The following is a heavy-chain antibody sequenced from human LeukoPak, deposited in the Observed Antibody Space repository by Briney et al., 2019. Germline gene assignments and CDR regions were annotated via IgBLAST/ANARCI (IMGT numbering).Heavy chain of an antibody. CDR1: GFTFSSYA. V-gene: IGHV3-23*01. D-gene: IGHD2-2*03. J-gene: IGHJ5*02. Sequence: SGGSLRLSCAAFGFTFSSYAMSWVRQAPGKGLEWVSAISGSGGSTYYADSVKGRFTISRDNSKNTLYLQMNSLRAEDTAVYYCAKDLSLDIVVVPAANPWGQGTLVTVSS. CDR3: AKDLSLDIVVVPAANP. CDR2: ISGSGGST.